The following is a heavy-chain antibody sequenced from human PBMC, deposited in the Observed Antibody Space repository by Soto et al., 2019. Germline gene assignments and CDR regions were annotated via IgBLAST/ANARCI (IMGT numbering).Heavy chain of an antibody. CDR1: GGSFSGYY. V-gene: IGHV4-34*01. Sequence: SETLSLTCAVYGGSFSGYYWSWIRQPPGKGLEWIGEINHSGSTNYNPSLKSRVTISVDTSKNQFSLKLSSVTAADTAVYYCARGKGSGIRRPGPYYYYGMDVWGQGTTVTVSS. CDR2: INHSGST. CDR3: ARGKGSGIRRPGPYYYYGMDV. D-gene: IGHD3-10*01. J-gene: IGHJ6*02.